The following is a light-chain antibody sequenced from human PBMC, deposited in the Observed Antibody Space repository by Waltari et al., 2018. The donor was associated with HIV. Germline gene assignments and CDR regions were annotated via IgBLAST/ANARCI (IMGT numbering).Light chain of an antibody. J-gene: IGLJ3*02. CDR1: SRDVGNYKL. Sequence: QSALTQPASVSGSPGQSIAISCTGTSRDVGNYKLISWYQHHPGKAPRLMIYEVNQRPSGVSNRFSGSKSGDTASLVISGRQAEDEAHYYCSSYAGGHTWVFGGGTKVTVL. CDR3: SSYAGGHTWV. CDR2: EVN. V-gene: IGLV2-23*02.